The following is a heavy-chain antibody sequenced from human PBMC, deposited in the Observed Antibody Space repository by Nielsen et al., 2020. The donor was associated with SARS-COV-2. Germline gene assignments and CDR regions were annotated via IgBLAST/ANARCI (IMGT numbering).Heavy chain of an antibody. Sequence: GESLKISCAASGFTFDDYTMHWVRQAPGKGLEWVSLISWDGGSTYYADSVKGRFTISRDNAKNSLYLQMNSLRAEDTAVYYCARHYGDYDWYFDLWGRGTLVTVSS. J-gene: IGHJ2*01. V-gene: IGHV3-43*01. CDR2: ISWDGGST. CDR1: GFTFDDYT. D-gene: IGHD4-17*01. CDR3: ARHYGDYDWYFDL.